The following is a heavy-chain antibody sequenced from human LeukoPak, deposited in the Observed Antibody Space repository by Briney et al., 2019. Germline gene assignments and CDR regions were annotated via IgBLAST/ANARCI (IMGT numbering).Heavy chain of an antibody. CDR2: ISYTGTYI. J-gene: IGHJ4*02. Sequence: GGSLRLSCAASEFSLNTYNMNWVRRAPGRGLEWVSSISYTGTYIYYADSVKGRFTISRDNAQNSLYLQMNSLRAEDTAIYYCVRDRGTYRPIDYWGQGTLVTVSS. D-gene: IGHD1-26*01. CDR3: VRDRGTYRPIDY. CDR1: EFSLNTYN. V-gene: IGHV3-21*04.